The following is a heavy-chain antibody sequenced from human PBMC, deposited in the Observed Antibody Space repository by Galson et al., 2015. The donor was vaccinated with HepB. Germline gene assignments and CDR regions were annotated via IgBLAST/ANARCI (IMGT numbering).Heavy chain of an antibody. J-gene: IGHJ6*03. CDR2: ISGSGGST. V-gene: IGHV3-23*01. D-gene: IGHD4-17*01. CDR1: GFTFSSYA. CDR3: AKPLGAVTTHYYYYMDV. Sequence: SLRLSCAASGFTFSSYAMSWVRQAPGKGLEWVSAISGSGGSTYYADSVKGRFTISRDNSKNTLYLQMNSLRAEDTAVYYCAKPLGAVTTHYYYYMDVWGKGTTVTVSS.